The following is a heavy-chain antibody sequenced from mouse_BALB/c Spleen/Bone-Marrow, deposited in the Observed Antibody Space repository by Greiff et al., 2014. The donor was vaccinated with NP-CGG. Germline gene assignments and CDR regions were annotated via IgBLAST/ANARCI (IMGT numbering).Heavy chain of an antibody. D-gene: IGHD2-1*01. Sequence: EVKLMESGGGSVQPGGSLRLSCATSGFTLTDYYMSWVRQPPGKALEWLGFIRNKANGYTTEYSASVKGRFTISRDNSQSILYLQMNTLRAEDSATYYCAREGVYYGNPYWYFDVWGAGTTVTVSS. J-gene: IGHJ1*01. CDR1: GFTLTDYY. CDR2: IRNKANGYTT. V-gene: IGHV7-3*02. CDR3: AREGVYYGNPYWYFDV.